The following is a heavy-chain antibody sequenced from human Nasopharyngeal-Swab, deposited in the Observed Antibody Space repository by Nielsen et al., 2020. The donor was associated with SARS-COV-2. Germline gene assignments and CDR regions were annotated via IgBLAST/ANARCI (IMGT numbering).Heavy chain of an antibody. D-gene: IGHD5-24*01. J-gene: IGHJ6*02. CDR2: IYYSGST. Sequence: WIRQPPGKGLEWIGSIYYSGSTYYNPSLKSRVTISVDTSKNQFSLKLSSVTAADTAVYYCARVPRDHCYYGMDVWGQGTTVTVSS. CDR3: ARVPRDHCYYGMDV. V-gene: IGHV4-39*07.